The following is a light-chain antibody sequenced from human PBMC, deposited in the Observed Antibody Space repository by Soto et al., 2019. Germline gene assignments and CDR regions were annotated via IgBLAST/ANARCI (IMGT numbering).Light chain of an antibody. J-gene: IGLJ1*01. V-gene: IGLV2-14*01. CDR1: NSDVGAYNY. CDR2: EVS. CDR3: SSFANGKTDV. Sequence: QSALTQPASVSGSPGQSITISCTGTNSDVGAYNYVSWYQQYPGKAPKLMIYEVSNRPSGVSNRFSGSKSGNTASLTISGLQAEDEADYYCSSFANGKTDVFGTGTKVTVL.